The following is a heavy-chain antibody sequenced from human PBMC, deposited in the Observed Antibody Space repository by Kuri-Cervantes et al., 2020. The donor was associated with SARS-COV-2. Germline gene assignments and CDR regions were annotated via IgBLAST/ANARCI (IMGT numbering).Heavy chain of an antibody. Sequence: GGSLRLSCAASGFTFSSYAMHWVRQAPGKGLEWVAVISYDGSNKYYADSVKGRFTISRDNSKNTLYLQMNSLRAEDTAVYYCARDLGYSGYGGMDYWGQGTPVTVSS. V-gene: IGHV3-30*01. J-gene: IGHJ4*02. D-gene: IGHD5-12*01. CDR2: ISYDGSNK. CDR3: ARDLGYSGYGGMDY. CDR1: GFTFSSYA.